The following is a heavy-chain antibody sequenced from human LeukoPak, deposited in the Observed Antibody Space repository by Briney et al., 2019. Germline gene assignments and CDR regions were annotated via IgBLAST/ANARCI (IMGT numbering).Heavy chain of an antibody. D-gene: IGHD2-15*01. CDR2: MHTSGST. Sequence: SQTLSLTCTVSGGSISSGSYYWSWIRQPAGKGLEWIGRMHTSGSTNYNPPLKSRVTISIETSKNQFSLKLSSVTAADTAVYYCARRYCSGGVCYWDYWGPGTLVTVSS. CDR1: GGSISSGSYY. J-gene: IGHJ4*02. V-gene: IGHV4-61*02. CDR3: ARRYCSGGVCYWDY.